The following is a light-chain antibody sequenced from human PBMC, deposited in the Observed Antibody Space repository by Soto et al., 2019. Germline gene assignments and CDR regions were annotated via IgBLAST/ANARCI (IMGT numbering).Light chain of an antibody. CDR1: QDISNF. Sequence: DIQMTQAPSSLSASVGDRDTITCQASQDISNFLNWYQQKPGKAPKLLIYDASNLETGVPSGFSGSGSGTDFTFAISSLQPEDIATYYCQHYDNLPLTFGGGTKVEIK. J-gene: IGKJ4*01. V-gene: IGKV1-33*01. CDR3: QHYDNLPLT. CDR2: DAS.